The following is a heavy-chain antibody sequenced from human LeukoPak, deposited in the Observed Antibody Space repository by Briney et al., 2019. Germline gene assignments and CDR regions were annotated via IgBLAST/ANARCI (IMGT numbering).Heavy chain of an antibody. Sequence: GGSLRLSCAASGFTFTTYWMHWVRQAPGKGLVWVSHINSDGSITSYADSVKGRFTISRDNAKNTLYLQMNSLRAEDTAVYYCAKFSGVRARGLNFDYWGQGTLVTVSS. CDR3: AKFSGVRARGLNFDY. CDR2: INSDGSIT. V-gene: IGHV3-74*01. CDR1: GFTFTTYW. D-gene: IGHD3-10*01. J-gene: IGHJ4*02.